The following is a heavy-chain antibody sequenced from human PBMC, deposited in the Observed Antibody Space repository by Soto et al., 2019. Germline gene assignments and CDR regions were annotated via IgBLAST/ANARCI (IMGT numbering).Heavy chain of an antibody. CDR1: GFTFRRNG. CDR3: AKGRYSGYGGGALDY. J-gene: IGHJ4*02. D-gene: IGHD5-12*01. Sequence: VILLTAVCGFTFRRNGLLSVVDASGKGLEWVAVISYDGSIGYADSVKGRFTISRDNAKNSLYLQMNSLRAEDTALYYCAKGRYSGYGGGALDYWGQGTLVTVSS. V-gene: IGHV3-30*18. CDR2: ISYDGSI.